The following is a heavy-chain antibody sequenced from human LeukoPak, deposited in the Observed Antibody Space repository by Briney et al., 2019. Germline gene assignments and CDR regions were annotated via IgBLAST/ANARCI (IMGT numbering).Heavy chain of an antibody. CDR3: ARSPRRDTAMVHPDY. Sequence: VASVKVSCKASGYTFTGYYMHWVRQAPGQGLEWMGWINPNSGGTNYAQKFQGRVTMTRDTSISTAYMELGRLRSDDTAVYYCARSPRRDTAMVHPDYWGQGTLVTVSS. J-gene: IGHJ4*02. CDR1: GYTFTGYY. D-gene: IGHD5-18*01. CDR2: INPNSGGT. V-gene: IGHV1-2*02.